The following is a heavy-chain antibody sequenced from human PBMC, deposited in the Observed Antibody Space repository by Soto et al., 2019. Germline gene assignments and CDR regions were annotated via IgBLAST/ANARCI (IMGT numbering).Heavy chain of an antibody. Sequence: QVQLVQSGPEVKMPGASVNVSCKASGYTFTSYGINWVRQAPGQGLEWMGRVSTYNGNTKYAQKFQGRVTMSTDTSTTTLYMHLRSLRSDDTAVYYCARERGLTASTLFGYWGQGTVVTVS. V-gene: IGHV1-18*01. CDR2: VSTYNGNT. CDR1: GYTFTSYG. J-gene: IGHJ4*02. D-gene: IGHD3-10*02. CDR3: ARERGLTASTLFGY.